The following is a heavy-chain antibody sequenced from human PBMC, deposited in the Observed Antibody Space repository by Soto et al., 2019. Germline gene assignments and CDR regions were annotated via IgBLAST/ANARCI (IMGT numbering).Heavy chain of an antibody. CDR1: GFTFSSYA. J-gene: IGHJ4*02. V-gene: IGHV3-23*01. CDR2: ISVSGGST. Sequence: GGSLRLSCAASGFTFSSYAISWVRQAPGKGLEWVSAISVSGGSTYYADSVKGRFTISRDNSKNTLYLQMNSLRAEDTAVYYCARDFREAVALYYFDYWGQGTLVTVSS. D-gene: IGHD6-19*01. CDR3: ARDFREAVALYYFDY.